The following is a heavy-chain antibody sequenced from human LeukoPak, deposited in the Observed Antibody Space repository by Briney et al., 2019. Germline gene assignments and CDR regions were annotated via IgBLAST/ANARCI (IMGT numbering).Heavy chain of an antibody. Sequence: PGGSLRLSCAASGFTFSSSWMHWVRQAPGKGLVWVSRINTDGSSTSYADSVKGRFTISRDNAKNTLYLQMNSLRAEDTAVYYCAKNYYGSGSYYNAGAFDIWGQGTMVTVSS. D-gene: IGHD3-10*01. V-gene: IGHV3-74*01. CDR2: INTDGSST. CDR3: AKNYYGSGSYYNAGAFDI. CDR1: GFTFSSSW. J-gene: IGHJ3*02.